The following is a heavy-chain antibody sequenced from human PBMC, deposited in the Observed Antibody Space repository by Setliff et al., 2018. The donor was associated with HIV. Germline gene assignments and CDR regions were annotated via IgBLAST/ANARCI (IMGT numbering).Heavy chain of an antibody. CDR3: ARGLGYCSSTSCSVGYYGMDV. Sequence: GASVKVSCKASGYTFTSYYMNWVRQAPGQGLEWMGIINPSGGSTSYAQKFQGRVTMTRDTSTSTVYMELSSLRSEDTAVYYCARGLGYCSSTSCSVGYYGMDVWGQGTTVTVSS. J-gene: IGHJ6*02. CDR2: INPSGGST. CDR1: GYTFTSYY. V-gene: IGHV1-46*01. D-gene: IGHD2-2*01.